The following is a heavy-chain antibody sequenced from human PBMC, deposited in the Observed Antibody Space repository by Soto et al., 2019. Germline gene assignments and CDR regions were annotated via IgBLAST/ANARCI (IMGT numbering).Heavy chain of an antibody. D-gene: IGHD6-13*01. CDR1: GGSITSGGYY. J-gene: IGHJ5*02. V-gene: IGHV4-31*03. Sequence: SETLSLTCTVSGGSITSGGYYWSWIRQHPGKGLEWIGYIYYSGSTYYNPSLKSRVTISVDTSKNQFSLKLSSVTAADTAVYYCARAAHYSSPFRWFDPWGQGTLVTVSS. CDR2: IYYSGST. CDR3: ARAAHYSSPFRWFDP.